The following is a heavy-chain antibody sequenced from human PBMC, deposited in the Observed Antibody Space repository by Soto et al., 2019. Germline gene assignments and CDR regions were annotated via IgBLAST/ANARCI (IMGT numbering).Heavy chain of an antibody. CDR1: GGSISSGGYY. CDR2: IYYSGST. D-gene: IGHD6-6*01. V-gene: IGHV4-31*03. CDR3: ARGGAARPYYFDY. J-gene: IGHJ4*02. Sequence: QVQLQESGPGLVKPSQTLSLTCTVSGGSISSGGYYWSWIRQHPGKGLEWIGYIYYSGSTYYNPSLKSRVTISVDTSKNQLSLKLSSVTAADTAVYYCARGGAARPYYFDYWGQGTLVTVSS.